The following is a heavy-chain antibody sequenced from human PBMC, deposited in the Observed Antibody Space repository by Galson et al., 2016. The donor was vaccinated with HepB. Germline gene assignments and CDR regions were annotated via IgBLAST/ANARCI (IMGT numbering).Heavy chain of an antibody. Sequence: SLRLSCAVSGFIFSDYAMHWVRQAPGKGLEWVAVISYDGSEEFYADSLKGRFTISRDNSRDTLYLQMNSLRPEDTDVYYCTKDPQLYVTRGVWDNWGQGALVTVSS. CDR1: GFIFSDYA. CDR2: ISYDGSEE. V-gene: IGHV3-30*07. CDR3: TKDPQLYVTRGVWDN. J-gene: IGHJ4*02. D-gene: IGHD3-10*01.